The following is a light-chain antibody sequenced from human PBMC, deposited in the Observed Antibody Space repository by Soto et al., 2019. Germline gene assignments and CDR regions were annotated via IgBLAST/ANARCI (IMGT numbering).Light chain of an antibody. CDR1: HSVSSNY. V-gene: IGKV3-20*01. Sequence: ESVLTQSPGTLSFSPGERATLSCRASHSVSSNYLAWYQQKPGQAPRLLIYGASTRATGIPDRFSGSGSGTDFTLTISRLEPEDSAVYYCQQYGSSPTWTFGQGTKVDIK. J-gene: IGKJ1*01. CDR2: GAS. CDR3: QQYGSSPTWT.